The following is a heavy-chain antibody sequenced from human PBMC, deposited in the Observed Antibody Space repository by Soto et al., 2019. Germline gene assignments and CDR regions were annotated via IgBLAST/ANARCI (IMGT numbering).Heavy chain of an antibody. Sequence: ASVKVSCKASGDSFTSYAMHWVRQAPGQRLEWMGWINAGNGNTKYSQKFQGRVTITRDTSASTAYMELSSLRSEDTAVYYCAKGYCSSTSCSPRGVFGVAHYYYYMDVWGKGTTVTVSS. J-gene: IGHJ6*03. D-gene: IGHD2-2*01. V-gene: IGHV1-3*01. CDR1: GDSFTSYA. CDR3: AKGYCSSTSCSPRGVFGVAHYYYYMDV. CDR2: INAGNGNT.